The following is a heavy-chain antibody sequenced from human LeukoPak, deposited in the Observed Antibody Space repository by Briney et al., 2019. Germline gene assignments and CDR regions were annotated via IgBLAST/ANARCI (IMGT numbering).Heavy chain of an antibody. CDR2: ILHSGST. J-gene: IGHJ4*02. Sequence: SETLSLTCAVSGASISSGPWWSWVRHPPRRGLEWIGDILHSGSTNYNPSLKSRVTISIDKSKNQFSLKLTSVTAADTAVYYCASPSGASTWWGQGTLVTVSS. CDR3: ASPSGASTW. CDR1: GASISSGPW. V-gene: IGHV4-4*02. D-gene: IGHD2-15*01.